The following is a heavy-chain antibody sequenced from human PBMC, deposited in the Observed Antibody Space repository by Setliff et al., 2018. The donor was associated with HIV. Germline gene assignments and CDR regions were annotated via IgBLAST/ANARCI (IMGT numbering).Heavy chain of an antibody. V-gene: IGHV3-48*04. CDR2: ISSSSSTI. Sequence: GGSLRLSCAASGFTFSSYSMNWVRQAPGKGLEWVSYISSSSSTIYYADSVKGRFTISRDNAKNSLYLQMNSLRAEDTAVYYCAKDRNWDPPYWFDYWGQGTLVTVSS. CDR1: GFTFSSYS. D-gene: IGHD2-8*02. J-gene: IGHJ4*02. CDR3: AKDRNWDPPYWFDY.